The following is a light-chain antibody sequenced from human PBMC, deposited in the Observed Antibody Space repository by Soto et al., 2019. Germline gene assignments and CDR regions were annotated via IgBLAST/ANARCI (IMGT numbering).Light chain of an antibody. Sequence: DIQMTQSPSTLSASVGDRVIITCRASQSISSWLAWYQQKPGKAPNLLIYRASTLKSGIPSRFSGSGSGTDFTLTISSLQPDDFATYYCQQYDCASWTFGQGTKVEIK. CDR2: RAS. J-gene: IGKJ1*01. CDR3: QQYDCASWT. CDR1: QSISSW. V-gene: IGKV1-5*03.